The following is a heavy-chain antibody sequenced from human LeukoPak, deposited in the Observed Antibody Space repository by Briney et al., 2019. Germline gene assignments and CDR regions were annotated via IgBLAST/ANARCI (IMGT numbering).Heavy chain of an antibody. D-gene: IGHD3-3*01. J-gene: IGHJ4*02. CDR3: ASHYDLGPYDY. CDR2: IIPIFGTA. Sequence: ASVKVSCKASGGTFSSYAISWVRQAPGRGLEWMGGIIPIFGTANYAQKFQGRVTITTDESTSTAYMELSSLRSEDTAVYYCASHYDLGPYDYWGQGTLVTVSS. CDR1: GGTFSSYA. V-gene: IGHV1-69*05.